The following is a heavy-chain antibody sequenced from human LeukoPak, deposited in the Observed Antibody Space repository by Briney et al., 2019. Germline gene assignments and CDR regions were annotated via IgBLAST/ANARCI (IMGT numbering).Heavy chain of an antibody. D-gene: IGHD2-15*01. J-gene: IGHJ4*02. V-gene: IGHV3-21*01. CDR1: GFTFDTYA. CDR3: ARDRPTGRSRGVVVQ. CDR2: ISSGGTYI. Sequence: AGGSLRLSCAASGFTFDTYAMTWVRQAPGKGLEWVSSISSGGTYIYYAESVRGRSTISRDNTKNFLYLQLSTLRVEDTAVYYCARDRPTGRSRGVVVQWGQGTLVTASS.